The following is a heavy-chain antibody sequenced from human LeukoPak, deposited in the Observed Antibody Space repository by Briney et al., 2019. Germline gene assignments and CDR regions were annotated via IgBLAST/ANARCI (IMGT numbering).Heavy chain of an antibody. CDR1: GGSISTYY. CDR2: IHSSGTT. D-gene: IGHD2-2*01. CDR3: GRLNLPAVSGAFDY. Sequence: KASETLSLTCTVSGGSISTYYWSWIRQPAGKGLEWIGRIHSSGTTHYNPSLRSRVTLSIDTPKNQFSLKLSSVTAADTAVYYCGRLNLPAVSGAFDYWGQGTLVTVSS. J-gene: IGHJ4*02. V-gene: IGHV4-4*07.